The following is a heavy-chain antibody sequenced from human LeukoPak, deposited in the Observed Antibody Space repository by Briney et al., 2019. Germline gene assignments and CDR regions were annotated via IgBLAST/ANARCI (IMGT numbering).Heavy chain of an antibody. J-gene: IGHJ3*02. V-gene: IGHV4-38-2*02. Sequence: PSETLSLTCTVSGYSISSGYYWGWIRPPPGKGLEWIGSIYHSGSTYYNPSLKSRVTISVDTSKNQFSLKLSSVTAADTAVYYCARDSGGGAFDIWGQGTMVTVSS. D-gene: IGHD3-10*01. CDR1: GYSISSGYY. CDR3: ARDSGGGAFDI. CDR2: IYHSGST.